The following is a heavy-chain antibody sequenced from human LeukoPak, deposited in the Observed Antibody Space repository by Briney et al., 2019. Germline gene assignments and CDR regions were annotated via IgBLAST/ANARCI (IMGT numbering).Heavy chain of an antibody. CDR2: INPNSGGT. V-gene: IGHV1-2*06. CDR3: ASLPTYYYDSSGYYTDY. CDR1: GYTFTEYY. Sequence: ASVKVSCKASGYTFTEYYMHWVRQAPGQGLEWMGRINPNSGGTNYAQKFQGRVTMTRDTSISTAYMELSRLRSDDTAVYYCASLPTYYYDSSGYYTDYWGQGTLATVSS. J-gene: IGHJ4*02. D-gene: IGHD3-22*01.